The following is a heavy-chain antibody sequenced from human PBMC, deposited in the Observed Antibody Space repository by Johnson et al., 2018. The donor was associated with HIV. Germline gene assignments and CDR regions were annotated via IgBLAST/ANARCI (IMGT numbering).Heavy chain of an antibody. CDR1: GFTFDDYA. D-gene: IGHD6-6*01. J-gene: IGHJ3*02. V-gene: IGHV3-9*01. CDR2: ISWNSGSI. Sequence: VQLVESGGGLVQPGRSLRLSCAASGFTFDDYAMHWVRQAPGKGLEWVSGISWNSGSIAYADSVKGRFTISRDNAKNSLYVQMNSLRAEDTAVYYCATSGLTLGSSSSHAFDIWGQGTMVTVSS. CDR3: ATSGLTLGSSSSHAFDI.